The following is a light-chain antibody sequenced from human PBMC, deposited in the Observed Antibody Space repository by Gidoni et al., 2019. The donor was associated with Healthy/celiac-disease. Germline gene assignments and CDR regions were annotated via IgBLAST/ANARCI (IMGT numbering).Light chain of an antibody. CDR2: QDS. J-gene: IGLJ2*01. CDR3: QAWDSSTAV. Sequence: SYQPKPPPAASVSPGQTASITCSGDKLGDKYACWYQQKPGQSPVLVIYQDSKRPSGIPERFPGSNSGNTATLTISGTQAMDEADYYCQAWDSSTAVFGGGTKLTVL. CDR1: KLGDKY. V-gene: IGLV3-1*01.